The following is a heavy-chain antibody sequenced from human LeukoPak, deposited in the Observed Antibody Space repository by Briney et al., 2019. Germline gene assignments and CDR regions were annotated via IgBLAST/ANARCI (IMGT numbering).Heavy chain of an antibody. V-gene: IGHV1-18*04. D-gene: IGHD4-11*01. CDR3: ARDSDYSGNGNGDWFDP. Sequence: ASVKVSCKASGFRFSSFGVSWVRQARGQGLVWMGWISNYFGVTHYAEKFEDRVTMTVDTSTTTVYMEFRSLKYDDTAIYYCARDSDYSGNGNGDWFDPWGQGTVVIVSS. CDR1: GFRFSSFG. CDR2: ISNYFGVT. J-gene: IGHJ5*02.